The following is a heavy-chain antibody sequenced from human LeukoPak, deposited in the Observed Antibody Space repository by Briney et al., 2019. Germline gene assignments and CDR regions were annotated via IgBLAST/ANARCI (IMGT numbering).Heavy chain of an antibody. CDR1: GFTFISYV. CDR3: AKDPGTAMVTLPYYFDY. V-gene: IGHV3-30-3*01. J-gene: IGHJ4*02. Sequence: GGSLRLSCAAPGFTFISYVMHWVRQAPGKGLEWVAVISYDGSNKYYADSVKGRFTISRDNSKNTLYLQMNSLRAEDTAVYYCAKDPGTAMVTLPYYFDYWGQGTLVTVSS. D-gene: IGHD5-18*01. CDR2: ISYDGSNK.